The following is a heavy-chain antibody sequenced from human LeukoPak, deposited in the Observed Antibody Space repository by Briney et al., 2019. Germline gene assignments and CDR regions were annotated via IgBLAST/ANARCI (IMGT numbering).Heavy chain of an antibody. CDR3: ATTMVRGVINGYFDY. CDR2: IYTSGST. V-gene: IGHV4-61*02. D-gene: IGHD3-10*01. CDR1: GASISSGSYY. J-gene: IGHJ4*02. Sequence: PSETLSLTCTVSGASISSGSYYWSWIRQPAGKGLEWIGRIYTSGSTNYNPSLESRVTISVDTSKNQFSLKLRSVTAADTAVYYCATTMVRGVINGYFDYWGQGTLVIVSS.